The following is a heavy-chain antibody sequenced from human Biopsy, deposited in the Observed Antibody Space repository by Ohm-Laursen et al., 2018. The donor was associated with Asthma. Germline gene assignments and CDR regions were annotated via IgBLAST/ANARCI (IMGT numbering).Heavy chain of an antibody. D-gene: IGHD4-17*01. CDR3: ARPRWGPYGY. CDR2: ISSSSSTI. J-gene: IGHJ4*02. Sequence: SLRLSCAASGFTFSSYSMNWVHQAPGKGLEWVSYISSSSSTIYYADSAKGRFTISRDNAKNSLYLQMNSLRDEDTAVYYCARPRWGPYGYWGQGTLVTVSS. V-gene: IGHV3-48*02. CDR1: GFTFSSYS.